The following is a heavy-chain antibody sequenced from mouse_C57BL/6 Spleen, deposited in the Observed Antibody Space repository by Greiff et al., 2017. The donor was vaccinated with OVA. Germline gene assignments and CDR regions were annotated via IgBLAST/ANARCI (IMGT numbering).Heavy chain of an antibody. CDR3: SRWIPHYYAMDY. CDR2: IDPSDSYT. Sequence: QVQLQQPGAELVKPGASVKLSCKASGYTFTSYWMQWVKQRPGQGLEWIGEIDPSDSYTNYNQKFKGKATLTVDTSSSTAYMQLSRLTSEDSAVYYCSRWIPHYYAMDYWGQGTSVTVSS. J-gene: IGHJ4*01. CDR1: GYTFTSYW. V-gene: IGHV1-50*01.